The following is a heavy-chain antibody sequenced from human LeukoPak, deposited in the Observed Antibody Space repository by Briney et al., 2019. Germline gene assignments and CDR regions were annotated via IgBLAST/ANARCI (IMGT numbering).Heavy chain of an antibody. CDR3: AKDNRAYLDY. D-gene: IGHD1-14*01. CDR1: GFTFSSYG. J-gene: IGHJ4*02. Sequence: GGSLRLSCAASGFTFSSYGMHWVRQAPGKGLEWVAFIRYDGSNKYYADSVKGRFTISRDNSKNTLYLQMNSLRADATAVYYCAKDNRAYLDYWGQGTLVTVSS. CDR2: IRYDGSNK. V-gene: IGHV3-30*02.